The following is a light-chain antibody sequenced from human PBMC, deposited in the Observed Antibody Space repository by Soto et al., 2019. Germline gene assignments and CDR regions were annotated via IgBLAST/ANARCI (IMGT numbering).Light chain of an antibody. CDR1: KLGDKY. Sequence: ELTQPPSVSVSPGQTASITCSGDKLGDKYACWYQQKPGQSPVLVIYQDSKRPSGIPERFSGSNSGNTATLTISGTQAMDEADYYCQAWDSSHYVFGTGTKVTVL. V-gene: IGLV3-1*01. CDR3: QAWDSSHYV. CDR2: QDS. J-gene: IGLJ1*01.